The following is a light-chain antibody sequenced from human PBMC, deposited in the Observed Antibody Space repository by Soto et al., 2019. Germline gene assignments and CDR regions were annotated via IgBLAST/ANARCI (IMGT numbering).Light chain of an antibody. V-gene: IGKV1-8*01. Sequence: AIRMTQSPSSLSASTGDTVTITCRASQDIGSVLAWYQQKPGTAPKVLISGASNLHGGVPSRFSGSGSRTDFTLTITHLQSEDFATYYCLQDYRYPPWTFGQGTKVDIK. J-gene: IGKJ1*01. CDR1: QDIGSV. CDR3: LQDYRYPPWT. CDR2: GAS.